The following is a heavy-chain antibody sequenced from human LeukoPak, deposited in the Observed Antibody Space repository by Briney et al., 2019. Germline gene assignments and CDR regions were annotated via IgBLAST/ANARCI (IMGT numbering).Heavy chain of an antibody. CDR2: INDDGREK. CDR3: GRIFNIWGTFRNT. CDR1: GFPFTSYW. D-gene: IGHD3-16*02. V-gene: IGHV3-7*01. Sequence: PGGSLSLSCAASGFPFTSYWMVWVRQAPGKGLEWVANINDDGREKNYLVSLKGRFTISKDNTNNSVSLHMTALRADDTAIYYCGRIFNIWGTFRNTWGQGTQVTVSS. J-gene: IGHJ4*02.